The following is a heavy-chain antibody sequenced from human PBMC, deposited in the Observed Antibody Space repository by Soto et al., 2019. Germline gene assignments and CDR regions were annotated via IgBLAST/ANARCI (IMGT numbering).Heavy chain of an antibody. CDR2: INPNSGGT. Sequence: ASVNVSCKASGYTFTGYYMHWVRQAPGQGLELMGWINPNSGGTNYAQKFQGWVTMTRXXXXXXAXMXLSXXXSDDTAVYYCARGVHSSGYYYWGQGTLVTVSS. J-gene: IGHJ4*02. CDR3: ARGVHSSGYYY. CDR1: GYTFTGYY. V-gene: IGHV1-2*04. D-gene: IGHD3-22*01.